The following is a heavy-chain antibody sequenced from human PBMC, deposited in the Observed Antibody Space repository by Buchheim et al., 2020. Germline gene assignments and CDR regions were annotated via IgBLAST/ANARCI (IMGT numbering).Heavy chain of an antibody. J-gene: IGHJ4*02. CDR3: AKDPYSSSSYFDY. CDR2: ISGSGGST. V-gene: IGHV3-23*01. D-gene: IGHD6-6*01. CDR1: GFTFSSHA. Sequence: EVQLLESGGGLVQPGGSLRLSCAASGFTFSSHAMTWVRQAPGKGLEWVSGISGSGGSTHYADSVKGRFTISRDNSKNTLHLQMNSPRVEDTAVYYCAKDPYSSSSYFDYWGQGTL.